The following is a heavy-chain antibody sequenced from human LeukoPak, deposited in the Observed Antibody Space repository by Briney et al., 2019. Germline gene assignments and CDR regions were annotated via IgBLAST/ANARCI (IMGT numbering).Heavy chain of an antibody. V-gene: IGHV3-30*18. CDR3: AKERDYGPADY. J-gene: IGHJ4*02. Sequence: GKSLRLSCVASGFTLSSYGMHWVRQAPGKGLEWVALISYDGSQKYYADSVKGRFTVSRDNSKNTLFLQMNSLRAEDTAIYYCAKERDYGPADYWGQGTLVTVSS. CDR1: GFTLSSYG. CDR2: ISYDGSQK. D-gene: IGHD4/OR15-4a*01.